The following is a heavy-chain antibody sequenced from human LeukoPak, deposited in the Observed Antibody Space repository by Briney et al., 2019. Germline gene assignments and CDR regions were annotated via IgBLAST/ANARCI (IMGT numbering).Heavy chain of an antibody. CDR1: GFTFSSYS. J-gene: IGHJ5*02. D-gene: IGHD2-8*01. CDR3: ARDGPKYCSNGVCYAPVDP. V-gene: IGHV3-21*01. CDR2: ISSGSSYI. Sequence: GGSLRLSCAASGFTFSSYSMNWVRQAPGKGREWVSSISSGSSYIYYADSVKGRFTISRDNGKNSLYLQMNSLRAEDTAVYYCARDGPKYCSNGVCYAPVDPWGQGTLVTVSS.